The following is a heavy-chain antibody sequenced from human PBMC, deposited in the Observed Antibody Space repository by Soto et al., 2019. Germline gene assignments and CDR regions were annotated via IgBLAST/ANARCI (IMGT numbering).Heavy chain of an antibody. Sequence: GGSLRLSCTASGFTFGDYAMSWFRQAPGKGLEWVGFIRSKAYGGTTEYAASVKGRFTISRDDSKSIAYLQMNSLKTEDTAVYYCTRDSSQLRYPYNSFDPWGPGILVTVSS. CDR1: GFTFGDYA. V-gene: IGHV3-49*03. D-gene: IGHD3-9*01. CDR3: TRDSSQLRYPYNSFDP. J-gene: IGHJ5*02. CDR2: IRSKAYGGTT.